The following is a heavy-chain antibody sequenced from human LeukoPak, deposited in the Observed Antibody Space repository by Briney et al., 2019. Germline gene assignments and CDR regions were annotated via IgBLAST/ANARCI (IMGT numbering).Heavy chain of an antibody. V-gene: IGHV1-2*06. CDR2: INPNSGGT. CDR1: GYTFTGYY. CDR3: ARGYCSGGSCYSVENWFDP. D-gene: IGHD2-15*01. J-gene: IGHJ5*02. Sequence: ASVKVSCKASGYTFTGYYMHWVRHAPGQGLEWMGRINPNSGGTNYAQKFQGRVTMTRDTSISTAYMELSRLRSDDTAVYYCARGYCSGGSCYSVENWFDPWGQGTLVTVSS.